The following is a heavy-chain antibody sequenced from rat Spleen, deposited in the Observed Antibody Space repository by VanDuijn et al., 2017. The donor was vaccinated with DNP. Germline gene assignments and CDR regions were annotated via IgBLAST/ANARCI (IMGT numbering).Heavy chain of an antibody. CDR1: GFTFSDYN. CDR3: ARRVYGGYSDY. J-gene: IGHJ2*01. Sequence: EVQLVESGGGLVQPGRSLKLSCAASGFTFSDYNMAWVRQAPKKGLEWVATISYEGSSTYYRESVKGRFTISRDHAKSTLYLQMDSLRSEDTATYFCARRVYGGYSDYWGQGVMVTVSS. V-gene: IGHV5-7*01. D-gene: IGHD1-11*01. CDR2: ISYEGSST.